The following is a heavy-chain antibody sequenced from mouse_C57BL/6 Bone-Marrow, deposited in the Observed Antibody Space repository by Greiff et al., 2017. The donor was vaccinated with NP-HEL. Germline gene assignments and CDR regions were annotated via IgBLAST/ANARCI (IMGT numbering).Heavy chain of an antibody. Sequence: QVQLQQPGAELVMPGASVKLSCKASGYTFTSYWMHWVKQRPGQGLEWIGEIDPSDSYTNYNQKFKGKSTLTVDKSSSTAYMQLSSLTSEDSAVYYCARERLCFDYWGQGTTLTVSS. CDR2: IDPSDSYT. D-gene: IGHD2-12*01. V-gene: IGHV1-69*01. CDR1: GYTFTSYW. CDR3: ARERLCFDY. J-gene: IGHJ2*01.